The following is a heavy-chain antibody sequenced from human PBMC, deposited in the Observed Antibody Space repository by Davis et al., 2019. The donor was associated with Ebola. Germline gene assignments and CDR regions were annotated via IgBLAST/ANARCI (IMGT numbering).Heavy chain of an antibody. CDR3: ASYYSYGYAHYYYYYGMDV. D-gene: IGHD5-18*01. CDR1: GFTFSDYY. V-gene: IGHV3-11*01. CDR2: ISSSGSTI. Sequence: GESLKISCAASGFTFSDYYMSWIRQAPGKGLEWVSYISSSGSTIYYADSVKGRFTISRDNAKNSLYLQMNSLRAEDTAVYYCASYYSYGYAHYYYYYGMDVWGQGTTVTVSS. J-gene: IGHJ6*02.